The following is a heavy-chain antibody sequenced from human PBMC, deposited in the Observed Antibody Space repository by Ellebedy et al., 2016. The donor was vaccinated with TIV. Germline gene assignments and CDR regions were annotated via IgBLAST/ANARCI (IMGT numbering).Heavy chain of an antibody. J-gene: IGHJ4*02. V-gene: IGHV3-21*06. CDR2: IVCSGREA. CDR3: TRDGREWSRDY. D-gene: IGHD3-3*01. CDR1: GFTFSISG. Sequence: GGSLRPSXAASGFTFSISGMTWVRQAPGKGLEWVATIVCSGREAYYADPAKGRFTISRDNVMTSVYLQLNRLSVEDTAVYYCTRDGREWSRDYWGQGTLVTVSS.